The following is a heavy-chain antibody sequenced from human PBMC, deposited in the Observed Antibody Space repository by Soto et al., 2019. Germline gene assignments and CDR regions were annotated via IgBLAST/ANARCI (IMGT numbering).Heavy chain of an antibody. CDR1: YGSISSYY. V-gene: IGHV4-59*08. CDR3: ARLIGNSWLDS. D-gene: IGHD4-4*01. Sequence: CTVSYGSISSYYWSWIRQPPGKGLEWIGYIYFSGSTNYNPSLKSRVTISPDTSNNQLSLQLNSVTPDDTAVYYCARLIGNSWLDSWGQGTPVTVSS. J-gene: IGHJ5*01. CDR2: IYFSGST.